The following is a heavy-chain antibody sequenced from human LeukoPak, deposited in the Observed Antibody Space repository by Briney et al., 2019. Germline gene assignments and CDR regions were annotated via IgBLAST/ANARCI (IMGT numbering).Heavy chain of an antibody. Sequence: SETLSLTCTVSGGSISSYYWSWIRQPPGKGLEWIGYIYYSGSTNYNPSLKSRVTISVDTSKNQFSLKLSSVTAADTAVYYCASDRHYDSSGPEALWYHYMDVWGKGTTVTVSS. CDR2: IYYSGST. V-gene: IGHV4-59*01. CDR3: ASDRHYDSSGPEALWYHYMDV. CDR1: GGSISSYY. J-gene: IGHJ6*03. D-gene: IGHD3-22*01.